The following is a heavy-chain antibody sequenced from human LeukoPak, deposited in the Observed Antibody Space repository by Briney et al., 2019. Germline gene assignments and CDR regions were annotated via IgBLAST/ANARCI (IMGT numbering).Heavy chain of an antibody. CDR3: ARVPWYYYGSGSGDY. D-gene: IGHD3-10*01. V-gene: IGHV3-7*01. Sequence: GGSLRLSCAASGFTFSSYWMSWVRQAPGKGLEWVANIKQDGSEKYYVDSVKGRFTISRDNAKNSLYLQMNSLRAEDTAVYYCARVPWYYYGSGSGDYWGQGTLVTVSS. J-gene: IGHJ4*02. CDR2: IKQDGSEK. CDR1: GFTFSSYW.